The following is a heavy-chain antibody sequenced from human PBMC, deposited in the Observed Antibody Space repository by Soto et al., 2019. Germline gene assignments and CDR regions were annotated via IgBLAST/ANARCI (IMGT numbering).Heavy chain of an antibody. CDR3: SRGGGYCSGGSCYYYYGMDV. V-gene: IGHV4-30-4*01. Sequence: SETLSLTCTVSGGSISSGDYYWSWIRQPPGKGLEWIGYIYYSGSTYYNPSLKSRVTISVDASKNQFSLKLSSVTAADTAVYYCSRGGGYCSGGSCYYYYGMDVWGQGTTVTVSS. J-gene: IGHJ6*02. CDR1: GGSISSGDYY. D-gene: IGHD2-15*01. CDR2: IYYSGST.